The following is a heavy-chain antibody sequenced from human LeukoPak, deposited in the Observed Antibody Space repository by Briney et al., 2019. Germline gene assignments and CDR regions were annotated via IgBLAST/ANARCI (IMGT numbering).Heavy chain of an antibody. V-gene: IGHV1-69*04. CDR1: GGTFSSYA. CDR3: ARGLAVVY. J-gene: IGHJ4*02. D-gene: IGHD3-16*01. Sequence: SVKVSCKASGGTFSSYAISSVRQAPGQGLEWMGRIIPILGIANYAQKFQGRVTMTRNTSISTAYMELSSLRSEDTAVYYCARGLAVVYWGQGTLVTVSS. CDR2: IIPILGIA.